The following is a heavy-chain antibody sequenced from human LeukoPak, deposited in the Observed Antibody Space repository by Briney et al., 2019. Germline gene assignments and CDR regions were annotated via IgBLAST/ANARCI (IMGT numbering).Heavy chain of an antibody. V-gene: IGHV1-24*01. CDR2: FDPEDGET. Sequence: GASVKGSCKVSGYTLTELSMHWVRQAPGKGLAWRGGFDPEDGETIYAQKFQGRVTMAEDTSTDPVYMELSSLRSEDTEVYYCATVPGGYYDSSGYYYSAFDIWGQETMVTVSS. CDR1: GYTLTELS. J-gene: IGHJ3*02. D-gene: IGHD3-22*01. CDR3: ATVPGGYYDSSGYYYSAFDI.